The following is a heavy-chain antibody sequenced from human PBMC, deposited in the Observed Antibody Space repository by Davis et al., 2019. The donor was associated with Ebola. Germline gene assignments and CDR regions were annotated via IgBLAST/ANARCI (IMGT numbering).Heavy chain of an antibody. V-gene: IGHV3-23*01. D-gene: IGHD3-16*01. Sequence: GESLKISCAASGFTFSSYAMNWVRQAPGKGLEWVSAISGSGGSTYYADSVKGRFTISRDNSKNTLYLQMNSLRAEDTAVYYCAVIGDVWGFDYWGQGTLVTVSS. CDR2: ISGSGGST. CDR3: AVIGDVWGFDY. J-gene: IGHJ4*02. CDR1: GFTFSSYA.